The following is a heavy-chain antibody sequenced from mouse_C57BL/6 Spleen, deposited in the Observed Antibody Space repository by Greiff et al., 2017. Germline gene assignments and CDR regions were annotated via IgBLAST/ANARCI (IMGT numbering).Heavy chain of an antibody. CDR1: GFTFTDYY. Sequence: EVMLVESGGGLVQPGGSLSLSCAASGFTFTDYYMSWVRQPPGKALEWLGFIRNKANGYTTEYSASVKGRFTISRDNSQSILYLQMNALRDDDSDTYYCARYTLTDWYFDVWGTGTTVTVSS. V-gene: IGHV7-3*01. D-gene: IGHD1-1*01. CDR3: ARYTLTDWYFDV. J-gene: IGHJ1*03. CDR2: IRNKANGYTT.